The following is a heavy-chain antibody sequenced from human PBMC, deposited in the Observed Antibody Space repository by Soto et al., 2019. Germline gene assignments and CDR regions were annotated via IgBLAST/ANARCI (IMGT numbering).Heavy chain of an antibody. CDR1: GFTFSSYA. CDR3: AKDSSSGSPYLDYFDY. Sequence: GGSLRLSCAASGFTFSSYAMSWVRQAPGKGLEWVSATSGSGGSTYYADSVKGRFTISRDNSKNTLYLQMNSLRAEDTAVYYCAKDSSSGSPYLDYFDYWGQGTLVTVSS. CDR2: TSGSGGST. D-gene: IGHD3-22*01. J-gene: IGHJ4*02. V-gene: IGHV3-23*01.